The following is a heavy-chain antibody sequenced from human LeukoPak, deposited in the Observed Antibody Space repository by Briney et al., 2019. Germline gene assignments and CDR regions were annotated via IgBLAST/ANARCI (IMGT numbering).Heavy chain of an antibody. CDR2: ISAYNGNT. CDR3: ARVIED. CDR1: GYTFTSYG. V-gene: IGHV1-18*01. D-gene: IGHD1-26*01. Sequence: ASVKVSCKASGYTFTSYGISWVRQAPGQGLEWMGWISAYNGNTNYAQKFQGRVTMTRDTSISTAYMELSRLRSDDTAVYYCARVIEDWGQGTLVTASS. J-gene: IGHJ4*02.